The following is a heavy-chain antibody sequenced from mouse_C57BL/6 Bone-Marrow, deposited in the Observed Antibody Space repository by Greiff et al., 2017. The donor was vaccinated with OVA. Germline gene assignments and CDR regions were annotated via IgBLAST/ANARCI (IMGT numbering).Heavy chain of an antibody. CDR1: GYTFTSYG. Sequence: VQLQESGAELARPGASVKLSCKASGYTFTSYGISWVKQRTGQGLEWIGEIYPRSGNTYYNEKFKGKATLTADKSSSTAYMELRSLTSEDSAVYFWARWGCHDGGFAYWGQGTLVTVSA. J-gene: IGHJ3*01. CDR3: ARWGCHDGGFAY. CDR2: IYPRSGNT. V-gene: IGHV1-81*01. D-gene: IGHD6-1*01.